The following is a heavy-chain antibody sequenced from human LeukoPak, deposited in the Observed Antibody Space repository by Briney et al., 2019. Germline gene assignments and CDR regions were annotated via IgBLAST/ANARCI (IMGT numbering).Heavy chain of an antibody. CDR3: ARVNSGSYFLDY. CDR1: GGSISSYY. Sequence: PSETLSLTCTVSGGSISSYYWSWIRQPPGKGLEWIGYIYYSGSTNYNPSLKSRVTISVDTSKNQLSLKLSSVTAADTAVYYCARVNSGSYFLDYWGQGTLVTVSS. V-gene: IGHV4-59*01. J-gene: IGHJ4*02. CDR2: IYYSGST. D-gene: IGHD1-26*01.